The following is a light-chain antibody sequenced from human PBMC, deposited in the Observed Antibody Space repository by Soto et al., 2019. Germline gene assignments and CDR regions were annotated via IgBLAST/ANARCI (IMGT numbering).Light chain of an antibody. Sequence: QSALTQPASVSGPPGQSITISCTGTSSDVGGYKYVSWYQQHPGKAPKLMIYEVSNRPSGVSTRFSGSKSGNTASLTISGLQTEDEADYYCKSYTSSSTWVFGGGTKLTVL. J-gene: IGLJ3*02. CDR3: KSYTSSSTWV. V-gene: IGLV2-14*01. CDR2: EVS. CDR1: SSDVGGYKY.